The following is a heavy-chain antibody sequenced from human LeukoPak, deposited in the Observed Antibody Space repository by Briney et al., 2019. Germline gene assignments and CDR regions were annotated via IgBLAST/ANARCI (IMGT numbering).Heavy chain of an antibody. V-gene: IGHV3-30*04. CDR3: ARQYISGQWYFDY. D-gene: IGHD5-18*01. J-gene: IGHJ4*02. CDR2: ISSDGSYK. CDR1: GFTFSSHA. Sequence: SGGSLRLSCAASGFTFSSHALHWVRQAPGKGLEWVAVISSDGSYKYYADSVKGRFTISRDNSKNTLYLQMNSLIPEDTAVYYSARQYISGQWYFDYWGQGTLVTVSS.